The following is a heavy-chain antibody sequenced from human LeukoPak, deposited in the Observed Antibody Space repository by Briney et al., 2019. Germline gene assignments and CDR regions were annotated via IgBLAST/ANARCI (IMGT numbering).Heavy chain of an antibody. J-gene: IGHJ4*02. D-gene: IGHD3-10*01. V-gene: IGHV1-2*02. CDR1: GYTFTGYY. CDR2: INPNSGGT. Sequence: GASVKVSCKASGYTFTGYYMHWVRQAPGQGPEWMGWINPNSGGTNYAQKFQGRVTMTRDTSISTAYMELSRLRSDDTAVYYCARVTYYYGSGSYSDYWGQGTLVTVSS. CDR3: ARVTYYYGSGSYSDY.